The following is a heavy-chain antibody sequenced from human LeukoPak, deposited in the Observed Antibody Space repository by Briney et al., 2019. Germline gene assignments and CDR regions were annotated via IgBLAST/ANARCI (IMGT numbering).Heavy chain of an antibody. CDR3: ARDYYYGSGSYLYYFDY. Sequence: GASVKVSCKASGYTFTSYGISWVRQAPGQGLEWMGWISAYNGNTNYAQKLQGRVTMTTDTSTSTAYMELRSPRSDDTAVYYCARDYYYGSGSYLYYFDYWGQGTLVTVSS. CDR1: GYTFTSYG. V-gene: IGHV1-18*01. CDR2: ISAYNGNT. D-gene: IGHD3-10*01. J-gene: IGHJ4*02.